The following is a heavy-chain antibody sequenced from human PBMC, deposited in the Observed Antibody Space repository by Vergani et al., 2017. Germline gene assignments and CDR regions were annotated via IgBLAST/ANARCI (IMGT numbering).Heavy chain of an antibody. Sequence: QVQLQQWGAGLLKPSETLSLTCAVYGGSFSGYYWSWIRQPPGKGLEWIGSIYHSGSTYYNPSLKSRVTISVDTSKNQFSLKLSSVTAADTAVYYCARENSDYYGSGSKPHALNYYYYYGMDVWGQGTTVTVSS. CDR3: ARENSDYYGSGSKPHALNYYYYYGMDV. CDR1: GGSFSGYY. D-gene: IGHD3-10*01. J-gene: IGHJ6*02. CDR2: IYHSGST. V-gene: IGHV4-34*01.